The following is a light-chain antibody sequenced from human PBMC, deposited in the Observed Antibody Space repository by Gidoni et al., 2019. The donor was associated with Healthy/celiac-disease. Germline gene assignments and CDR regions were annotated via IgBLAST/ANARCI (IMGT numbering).Light chain of an antibody. CDR1: SSEVGSYNL. CDR2: EGS. J-gene: IGLJ2*01. V-gene: IGLV2-23*01. Sequence: QSAPTQHASVSGSPGQSVTIPCTGTSSEVGSYNLVSWYQQHPGKAPKLMIYEGSKRPSGVSNRFSGSKSGNTASLTISGLQAEDEADYYCCSYAGSSTPVVFGGGTKLTVL. CDR3: CSYAGSSTPVV.